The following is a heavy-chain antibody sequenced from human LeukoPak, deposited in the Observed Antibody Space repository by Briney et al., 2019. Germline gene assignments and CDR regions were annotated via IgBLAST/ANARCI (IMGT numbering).Heavy chain of an antibody. V-gene: IGHV4-39*01. CDR3: ARLGSSGWHWGSFDY. CDR2: IYYSGST. Sequence: PSETLSLTCTVSGGSISSSSYYWGWIRQPPGKGLEWIGSIYYSGSTYYNPSLKSRVTISVDTSKNQFSLKLSSVTAADTAVYYCARLGSSGWHWGSFDYWGQGTLVTVSS. J-gene: IGHJ4*02. D-gene: IGHD6-19*01. CDR1: GGSISSSSYY.